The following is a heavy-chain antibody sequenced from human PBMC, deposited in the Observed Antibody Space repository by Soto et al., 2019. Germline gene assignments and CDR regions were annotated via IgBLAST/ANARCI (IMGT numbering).Heavy chain of an antibody. CDR3: ARRMGGAAAAKGAFDI. Sequence: PGGSLRLSCAASGFTFSDYYMSWIRQAPGKGLEWVSYISSSSSYTNYADSVKGRFTISRDNAKNSLYLQMNSLRAEDTAVYYCARRMGGAAAAKGAFDIWGQGTMVTVS. J-gene: IGHJ3*02. CDR2: ISSSSSYT. D-gene: IGHD6-13*01. CDR1: GFTFSDYY. V-gene: IGHV3-11*06.